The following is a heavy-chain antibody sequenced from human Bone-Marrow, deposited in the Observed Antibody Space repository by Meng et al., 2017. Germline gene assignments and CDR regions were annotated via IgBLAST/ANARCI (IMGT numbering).Heavy chain of an antibody. CDR3: ARDYYYGLLY. Sequence: GESLKISCAASGFTFCSYSMNWVRQAPGKGLEWVSGISWNSGSIGYADSVKGRFTISRDNAKNSLYLQMDSLRAEDTALYYCARDYYYGLLYWGQGTVVTVSS. CDR1: GFTFCSYS. D-gene: IGHD3-10*01. J-gene: IGHJ4*02. CDR2: ISWNSGSI. V-gene: IGHV3-48*04.